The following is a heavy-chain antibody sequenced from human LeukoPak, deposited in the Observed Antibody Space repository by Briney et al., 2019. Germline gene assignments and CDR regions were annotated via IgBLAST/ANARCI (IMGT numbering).Heavy chain of an antibody. Sequence: PGGSLRLSCAASGFIFRSYPMHWVRQAPGKGLEWVAVVSYDGSGGKYADSVNGRFTISRDNSKNTLYLQMNSLRAEDTAVFYCARDGVGTAFDLWGQGTMVTVSS. CDR1: GFIFRSYP. CDR3: ARDGVGTAFDL. V-gene: IGHV3-30*01. D-gene: IGHD1-26*01. CDR2: VSYDGSGG. J-gene: IGHJ3*01.